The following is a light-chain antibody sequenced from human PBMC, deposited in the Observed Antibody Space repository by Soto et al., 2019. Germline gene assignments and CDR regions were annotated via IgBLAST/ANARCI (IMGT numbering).Light chain of an antibody. Sequence: QSALTQPASVSGSPGQSITISCTGTNRDIGGYDYVSWYQQHPGKAPKLLIYDVSKPPSGLSDRFSGSKSGNTASLTISGLLTEDEADYSCSSFTGSTTWVFGGGTKLTVL. CDR2: DVS. J-gene: IGLJ3*02. V-gene: IGLV2-14*03. CDR3: SSFTGSTTWV. CDR1: NRDIGGYDY.